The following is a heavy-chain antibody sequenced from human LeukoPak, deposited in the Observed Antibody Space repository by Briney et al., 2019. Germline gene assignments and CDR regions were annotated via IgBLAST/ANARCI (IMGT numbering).Heavy chain of an antibody. Sequence: SETLSLTCTVSGGSISSSSYYWGWIRQPPGKGLEWIGSIYYSGSTYYNPSLKSRVTISVDTSKNQFSLKLSSVTAADTAVYYCARGDVDYYDSSGYFDYWGQGTLVTVSS. J-gene: IGHJ4*02. CDR3: ARGDVDYYDSSGYFDY. CDR1: GGSISSSSYY. CDR2: IYYSGST. V-gene: IGHV4-39*07. D-gene: IGHD3-22*01.